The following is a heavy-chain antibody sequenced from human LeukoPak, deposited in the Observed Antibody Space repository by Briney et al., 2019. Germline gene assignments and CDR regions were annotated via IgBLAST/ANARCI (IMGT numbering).Heavy chain of an antibody. V-gene: IGHV3-23*01. D-gene: IGHD3-10*01. CDR1: GFTFHNYA. Sequence: GGSLRLSCAASGFTFHNYAMSWVRQAPGKGLEWVSILSDSGDSTYYADSVKGRFTISRDNSKNTLYLQMNSLRVEDTAVYFCAKAMTYYFDYWGQGALVTVSS. CDR2: LSDSGDST. CDR3: AKAMTYYFDY. J-gene: IGHJ4*02.